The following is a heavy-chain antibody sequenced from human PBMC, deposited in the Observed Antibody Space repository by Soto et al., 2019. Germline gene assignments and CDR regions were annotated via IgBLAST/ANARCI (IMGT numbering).Heavy chain of an antibody. V-gene: IGHV2-26*01. Sequence: QVTLKESGPVLVKPTETLTLTCTVSGFSLSKARMGVSWIRQPPGKALEWLAHIFWNDERSYSTSLKSRLTISKDTSKSQEVLTMTNMDPVDTGTYYCTRALREELPISHFDSWGQGTLVTVSS. CDR2: IFWNDER. J-gene: IGHJ4*02. CDR1: GFSLSKARMG. D-gene: IGHD1-7*01. CDR3: TRALREELPISHFDS.